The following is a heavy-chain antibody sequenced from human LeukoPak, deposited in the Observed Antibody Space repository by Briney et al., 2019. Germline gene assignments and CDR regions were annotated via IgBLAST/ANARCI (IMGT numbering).Heavy chain of an antibody. CDR1: GYSFTTYW. D-gene: IGHD1-1*01. CDR3: ARQNDEVGLEDFDY. V-gene: IGHV5-51*01. CDR2: IYPGDSDT. J-gene: IGHJ4*02. Sequence: GESLKISCKTSGYSFTTYWIGWVRQMPGKGLEWMGIIYPGDSDTRYSPSFQGQVTISADKSISTAYLQWSSLKASDTAMYYCARQNDEVGLEDFDYWGQGTLVTVSS.